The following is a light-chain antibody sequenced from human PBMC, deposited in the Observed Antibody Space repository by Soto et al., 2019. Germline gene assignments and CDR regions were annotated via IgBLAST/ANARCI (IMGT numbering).Light chain of an antibody. V-gene: IGKV1-5*03. Sequence: DIQMTQSPSTLSASVGDRVAITCRASQNIGDLLAWYQLKPGEAPKLLIYKASYLVTGVPSRFSGSGSGTEFTFTISSLQPGDLATYYCQHYSAFSVTFGQGTKVDIK. CDR3: QHYSAFSVT. CDR1: QNIGDL. J-gene: IGKJ1*01. CDR2: KAS.